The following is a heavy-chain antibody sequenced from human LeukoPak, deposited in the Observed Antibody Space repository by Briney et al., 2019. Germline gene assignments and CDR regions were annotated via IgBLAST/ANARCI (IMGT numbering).Heavy chain of an antibody. D-gene: IGHD6-6*01. CDR1: GYSFSSYN. V-gene: IGHV1-46*01. J-gene: IGHJ6*03. Sequence: GASVKVSCKASGYSFSSYNMHWVRQAPGQGLEWMGIINPSGGSTNYAQRFRGRVTVTRDMSTSTLYLELSSLRSEDTAVYYCARAEYSGYMDVWGKGTTVSV. CDR2: INPSGGST. CDR3: ARAEYSGYMDV.